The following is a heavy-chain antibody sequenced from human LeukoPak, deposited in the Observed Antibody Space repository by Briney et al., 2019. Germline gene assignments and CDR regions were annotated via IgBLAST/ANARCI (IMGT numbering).Heavy chain of an antibody. V-gene: IGHV3-23*01. J-gene: IGHJ5*02. CDR3: ANVMIVVVTPNWFDP. CDR1: GFTFSSYA. Sequence: GGSLRLSCAASGFTFSSYAMSWVRQAPGKGLEWVSAISGSGGSTYYADSVKGRFTISRDNSKNTLYLQMNSLRAEDTAVYYCANVMIVVVTPNWFDPWGQGTLVTVSS. CDR2: ISGSGGST. D-gene: IGHD3-22*01.